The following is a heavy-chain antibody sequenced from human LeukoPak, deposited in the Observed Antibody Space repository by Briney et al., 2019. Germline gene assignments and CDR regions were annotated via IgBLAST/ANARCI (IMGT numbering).Heavy chain of an antibody. V-gene: IGHV3-53*01. J-gene: IGHJ6*03. D-gene: IGHD6-6*01. CDR3: ARDVSEYSSSSGARDYYYYYMDV. Sequence: PGGSLRLSCAASGFTVSSNYMSWVRQAPGKGLEWVSVIYSGGSTYYADSVKGRFTISRDNSKNTLYLQMNSLRAEDTAVYYCARDVSEYSSSSGARDYYYYYMDVWGKGTTVTVSS. CDR2: IYSGGST. CDR1: GFTVSSNY.